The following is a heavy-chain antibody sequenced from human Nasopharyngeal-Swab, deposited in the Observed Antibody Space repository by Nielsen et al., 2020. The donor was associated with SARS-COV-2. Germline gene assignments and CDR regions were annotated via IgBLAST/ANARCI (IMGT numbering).Heavy chain of an antibody. V-gene: IGHV1-3*01. CDR1: GYTFTSYA. CDR2: INAGNGNT. CDR3: ARYVDYDILTGYYYYGMDV. D-gene: IGHD3-9*01. J-gene: IGHJ6*02. Sequence: ASVKVSCKASGYTFTSYAMHWVRQAPGQRLEWMGWINAGNGNTKYSQKFQGRVTITRDTSASTAYMELSSLRSEDPAVYYCARYVDYDILTGYYYYGMDVWGQGTPVTVSS.